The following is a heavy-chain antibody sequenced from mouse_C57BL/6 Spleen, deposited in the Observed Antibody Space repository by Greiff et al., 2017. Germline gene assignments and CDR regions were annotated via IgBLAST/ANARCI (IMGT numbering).Heavy chain of an antibody. CDR1: GFTFSSYA. CDR2: ISDGGSYT. Sequence: EVKLQESGGGLVKPGGSLKLSCAASGFTFSSYAMSWVRQTPEKRLEWVATISDGGSYTYYPDNVKGRFTISRDNAKNNLYLQMSHLKSEDTAMYYCASYEGYWGQGTSVTVSS. V-gene: IGHV5-4*03. D-gene: IGHD1-1*01. J-gene: IGHJ4*01. CDR3: ASYEGY.